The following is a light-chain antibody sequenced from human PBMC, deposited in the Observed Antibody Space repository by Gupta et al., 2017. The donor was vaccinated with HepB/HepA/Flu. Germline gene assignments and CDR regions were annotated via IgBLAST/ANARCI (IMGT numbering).Light chain of an antibody. CDR2: EVN. Sequence: QSALTQPPSASGSTGQSVTISCTGTSRDGGGENFVSWYQQHPGKAPKLIIYEVNKRPSGVPDRFSGSKSGNTASLTVSGPQAEDEADYHCSSYAGSSVVFGGGTK. V-gene: IGLV2-8*01. CDR3: SSYAGSSVV. CDR1: SRDGGGENF. J-gene: IGLJ2*01.